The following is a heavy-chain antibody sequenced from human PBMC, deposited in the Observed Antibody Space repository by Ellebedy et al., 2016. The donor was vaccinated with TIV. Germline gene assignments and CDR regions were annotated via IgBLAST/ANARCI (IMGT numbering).Heavy chain of an antibody. D-gene: IGHD3-3*01. J-gene: IGHJ5*02. V-gene: IGHV3-7*01. CDR3: ARVVPPNYDFWRGNSEENWFDP. CDR1: GFSVSNYG. Sequence: GESLKISXAASGFSVSNYGMSWVRQVPGKGLEWVANIKQDGSEKHYVDSVKGRFTISRDNTKNSLYLQLNSLRAEDTAVYYCARVVPPNYDFWRGNSEENWFDPWGQGTLATVSS. CDR2: IKQDGSEK.